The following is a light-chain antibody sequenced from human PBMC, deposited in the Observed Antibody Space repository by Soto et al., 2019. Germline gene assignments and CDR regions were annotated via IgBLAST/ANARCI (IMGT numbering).Light chain of an antibody. CDR1: QSVTGTN. Sequence: EIVLTQSPGTLSLSPGEGATPSCRASQSVTGTNLAWYQQRPGQAPRLLIYDAVRRATGIPDRFSGSGSGTDFTLTISRLEPEDFAVYYCHQYGSSLGTFGQGTKVDIK. J-gene: IGKJ2*01. V-gene: IGKV3-20*01. CDR3: HQYGSSLGT. CDR2: DAV.